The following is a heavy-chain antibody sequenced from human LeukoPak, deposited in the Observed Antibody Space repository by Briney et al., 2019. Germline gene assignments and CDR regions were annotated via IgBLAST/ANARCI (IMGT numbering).Heavy chain of an antibody. Sequence: GGSLRLSCAASGFSFSNYWMRWVRQAPGKRLEWVSYISSGSTYTNYADSVEGRFTISRDNAKNSLYLQMNSLRAEDTAVYYCARGDYGGDYFDYWGQGTLVTVSS. CDR1: GFSFSNYW. CDR2: ISSGSTYT. V-gene: IGHV3-11*05. CDR3: ARGDYGGDYFDY. D-gene: IGHD4-23*01. J-gene: IGHJ4*02.